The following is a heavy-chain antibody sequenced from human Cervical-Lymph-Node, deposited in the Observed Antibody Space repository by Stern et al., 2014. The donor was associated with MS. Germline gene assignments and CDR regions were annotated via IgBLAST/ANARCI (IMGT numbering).Heavy chain of an antibody. CDR1: GVSITSSTYY. CDR2: VSYRGRN. Sequence: QVQLQESGPGLVKPSETLSLICTVSGVSITSSTYYWGWIRQPPGKGLEWIGSVSYRGRNHFNPSLKSRLTISIDTSKKHFFLNLGAVTAADTAVYYCARLSRYFDHGDFTPDYWGRGTLVTVSS. V-gene: IGHV4-39*02. J-gene: IGHJ4*02. CDR3: ARLSRYFDHGDFTPDY. D-gene: IGHD3-9*01.